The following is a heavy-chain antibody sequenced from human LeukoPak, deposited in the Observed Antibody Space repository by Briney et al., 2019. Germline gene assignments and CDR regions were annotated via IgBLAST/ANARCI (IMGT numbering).Heavy chain of an antibody. Sequence: GGSLRLSCAATGFTFSNYAMSWARQAPGKGLEWVSSISDSGGKTYYADSVKGRFAISRDNSKNTLYLQMDSLRAEDTAVYYCAKGRLVLDYWGQGTLVTVSS. CDR3: AKGRLVLDY. J-gene: IGHJ4*02. V-gene: IGHV3-23*01. D-gene: IGHD6-6*01. CDR1: GFTFSNYA. CDR2: ISDSGGKT.